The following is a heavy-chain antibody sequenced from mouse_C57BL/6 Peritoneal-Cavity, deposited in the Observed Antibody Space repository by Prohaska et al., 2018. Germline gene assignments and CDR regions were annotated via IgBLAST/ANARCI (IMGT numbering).Heavy chain of an antibody. Sequence: EVMLVESGGGLVKPGGSLKLSCAASGFTFSSYTMSGVRQTPEKRLVLVATISGGCSNTYYPDIVKGRFTISRDNAKNTLYLQMSRLMSEATALKYCATHGRYTTYFRMDQWYQR. CDR1: GFTFSSYT. D-gene: IGHD1-1*01. CDR2: ISGGCSNT. V-gene: IGHV5-9*01. J-gene: IGHJ4*01. CDR3: ATHGRYTTYFRMDQ.